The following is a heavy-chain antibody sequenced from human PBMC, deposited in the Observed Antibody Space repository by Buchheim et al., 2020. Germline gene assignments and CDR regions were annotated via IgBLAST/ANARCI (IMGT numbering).Heavy chain of an antibody. V-gene: IGHV3-33*01. CDR3: ARACYDFWSGLQRSYYYGLDV. CDR2: VWFDGSNK. CDR1: RFTFTNYD. Sequence: QEQLVESGGGVVRPGRSLRLSCAASRFTFTNYDMHWVRQAPGKGLDWVAVVWFDGSNKYYADSVKGRFTISRDNSKSTLYLQMSSLRAEDTAVYYCARACYDFWSGLQRSYYYGLDVWGQGTT. J-gene: IGHJ6*02. D-gene: IGHD3-3*01.